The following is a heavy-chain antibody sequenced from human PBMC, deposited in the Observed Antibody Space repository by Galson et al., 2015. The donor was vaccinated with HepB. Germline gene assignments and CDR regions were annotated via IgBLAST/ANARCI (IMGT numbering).Heavy chain of an antibody. D-gene: IGHD6-19*01. V-gene: IGHV1-69*06. J-gene: IGHJ1*01. CDR1: GGTFSSYA. Sequence: SVKVSCKASGGTFSSYAISWVRQAPGQGLEWMGGIIPIFGTANYAQKFQGRVTITADKSTSTAYMELSSLRSEDTAVYYCARDGPSPTYSSGWESPSAYFQHWGQGTLVTVSS. CDR3: ARDGPSPTYSSGWESPSAYFQH. CDR2: IIPIFGTA.